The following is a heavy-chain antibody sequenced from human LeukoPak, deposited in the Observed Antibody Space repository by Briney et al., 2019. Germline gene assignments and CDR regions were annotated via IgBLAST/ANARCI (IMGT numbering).Heavy chain of an antibody. CDR1: GGSISSYY. CDR2: IYNSGST. D-gene: IGHD3-22*01. V-gene: IGHV4-4*07. CDR3: ARDGYYYDSSGYYCEAFDI. J-gene: IGHJ3*02. Sequence: SETLSLTCTVSGGSISSYYWSWIRRPAGKGLEWIGRIYNSGSTNYNPSLKSRVTMSVDTSKNQFSLKLSSVTAADTAVYYCARDGYYYDSSGYYCEAFDIWGQGTMVTVSS.